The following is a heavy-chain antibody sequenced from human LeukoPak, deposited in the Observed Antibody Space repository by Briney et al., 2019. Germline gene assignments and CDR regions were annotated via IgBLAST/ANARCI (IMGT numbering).Heavy chain of an antibody. CDR2: ISSSGGTI. CDR1: RFTFSDYY. V-gene: IGHV3-11*04. J-gene: IGHJ3*01. Sequence: GGSLRLSCAASRFTFSDYYMTWIRQAPGKGLEWVSYISSSGGTIYYADSVKGRFTISRDNAKNSLYLQMNSLRAEDTAIYYCARDRGATNPRAFDVWGQGTMVIVSS. D-gene: IGHD1-26*01. CDR3: ARDRGATNPRAFDV.